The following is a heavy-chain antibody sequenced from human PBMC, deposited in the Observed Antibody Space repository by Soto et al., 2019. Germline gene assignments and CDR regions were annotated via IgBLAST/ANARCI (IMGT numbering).Heavy chain of an antibody. CDR1: GGSISSYY. CDR2: IYYSGST. CDR3: AYRDHRDWFSL. J-gene: IGHJ5*02. Sequence: SETLSLTCTVSGGSISSYYWSWIRQPPGKGLEWIGYIYYSGSTNYNPSLKSRVTISVDTSKNQFSLKLSSVTAADTAVYYCAYRDHRDWFSLSGQGTSDTVSA. V-gene: IGHV4-59*08.